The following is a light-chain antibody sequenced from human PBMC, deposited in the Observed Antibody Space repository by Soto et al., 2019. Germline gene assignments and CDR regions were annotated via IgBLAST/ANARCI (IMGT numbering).Light chain of an antibody. J-gene: IGKJ1*01. V-gene: IGKV1-5*01. CDR3: QQYNNSPWT. CDR2: HAS. Sequence: DIQMTQSPSTLSASVGDRVTITCRASQSISSWLAWYQQKPGEAPKLLLYHASTLESGAPSRFSGSGSGTEFTLTVSRLQPEDFGSYYCQQYNNSPWTFGQGTKVEIK. CDR1: QSISSW.